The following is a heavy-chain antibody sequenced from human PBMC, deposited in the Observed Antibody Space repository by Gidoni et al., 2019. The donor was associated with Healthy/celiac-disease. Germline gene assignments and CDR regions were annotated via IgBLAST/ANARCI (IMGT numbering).Heavy chain of an antibody. Sequence: QITLKESGPTLVKPTQNLTLTCTFSGFSLSTSGVGVGWLRQPPGKALEWLALIYWDDDKRYSPSLKSRLTITKDTSKNQVVLTMTNMDPVDTATYYCAHLNWNYVSFDYWGQGTLVTVSS. CDR2: IYWDDDK. J-gene: IGHJ4*02. D-gene: IGHD1-7*01. V-gene: IGHV2-5*02. CDR1: GFSLSTSGVG. CDR3: AHLNWNYVSFDY.